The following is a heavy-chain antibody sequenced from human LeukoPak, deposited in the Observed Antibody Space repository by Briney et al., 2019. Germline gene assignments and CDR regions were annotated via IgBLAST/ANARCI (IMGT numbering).Heavy chain of an antibody. D-gene: IGHD5-12*01. J-gene: IGHJ4*02. V-gene: IGHV1-2*02. CDR1: XYTFTGYY. CDR3: AREGYSGYDYNY. CDR2: INPNSGGT. Sequence: GASVKVXCKXSXYTFTGYYMHWVRQAPGQGLEWMGWINPNSGGTNYAQKFQGRVTMTRDTSISTAYMELSRLRSDDTAVYYCAREGYSGYDYNYWGQGTLVTVSS.